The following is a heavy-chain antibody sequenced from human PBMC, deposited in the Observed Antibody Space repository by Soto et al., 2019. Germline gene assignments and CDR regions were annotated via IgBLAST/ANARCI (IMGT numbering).Heavy chain of an antibody. J-gene: IGHJ4*02. CDR3: VREVEYCTNGVCFPYFDY. Sequence: YTLSWLSQALGEGLEWVSSITSSSSTMYYADSVKGRFTITRDNAKNSLYLQMNSLRAEDTAVYYCVREVEYCTNGVCFPYFDYWGQGT. CDR2: ITSSSSTM. V-gene: IGHV3-48*01. CDR1: YT. D-gene: IGHD2-8*01.